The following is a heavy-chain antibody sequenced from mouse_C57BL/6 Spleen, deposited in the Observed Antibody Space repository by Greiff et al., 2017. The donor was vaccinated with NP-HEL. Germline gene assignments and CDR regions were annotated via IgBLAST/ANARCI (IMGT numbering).Heavy chain of an antibody. V-gene: IGHV1-64*01. Sequence: QVQLQQSGAELVKPGASVKLSCKASGYTFTSYWMHWVKQRPGQGLEWIGMIHPNSGSTNYNEKFKSKATLTVDKSSSTAYMQLSSLTSEDSAVYYCARKDDGFKGYFDVGGTGTTVTVSS. CDR1: GYTFTSYW. CDR2: IHPNSGST. D-gene: IGHD2-3*01. CDR3: ARKDDGFKGYFDV. J-gene: IGHJ1*03.